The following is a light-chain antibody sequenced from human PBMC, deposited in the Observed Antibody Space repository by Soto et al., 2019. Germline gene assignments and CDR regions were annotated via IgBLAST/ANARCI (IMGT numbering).Light chain of an antibody. CDR3: QQYNDWYT. Sequence: EIVMTQSPATLSVSPGERATVSCRASQSVFTNLAWYQQKPGQAPRLLMYSASTRANGVPARFIGSGSGTEFTRTISSLQSEDFAIYYCQQYNDWYTFGQGTKLEIK. CDR1: QSVFTN. J-gene: IGKJ2*01. V-gene: IGKV3-15*01. CDR2: SAS.